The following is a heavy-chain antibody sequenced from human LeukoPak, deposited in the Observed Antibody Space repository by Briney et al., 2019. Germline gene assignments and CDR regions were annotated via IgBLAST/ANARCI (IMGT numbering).Heavy chain of an antibody. CDR3: TRSEAEYDVYYMDV. V-gene: IGHV3-49*03. Sequence: GGSLRLSCTASGFTFGDYAMSWFRQAPGKGLEWVGFIRSKAYGGTTEYAASVKGRFTISRDDSKSIAYLQMNSLKTEDTAVYYCTRSEAEYDVYYMDVWGKGTTVTVSS. CDR2: IRSKAYGGTT. D-gene: IGHD1-1*01. J-gene: IGHJ6*03. CDR1: GFTFGDYA.